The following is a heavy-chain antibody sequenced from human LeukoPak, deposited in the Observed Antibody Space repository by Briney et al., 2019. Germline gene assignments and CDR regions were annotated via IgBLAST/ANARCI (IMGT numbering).Heavy chain of an antibody. CDR1: GYTVTIYG. Sequence: ASVKLSCKAAGYTVTIYGVSWVRQPPGQGHGWRGWMSAYNGNTNYEQKLQGRVTMTTNTSTSTAYMELRSERSDDTAVYYCARDLRYYGSGSGIWLDPWGEGTRVTVSS. CDR2: MSAYNGNT. CDR3: ARDLRYYGSGSGIWLDP. J-gene: IGHJ5*02. V-gene: IGHV1-18*01. D-gene: IGHD3-10*01.